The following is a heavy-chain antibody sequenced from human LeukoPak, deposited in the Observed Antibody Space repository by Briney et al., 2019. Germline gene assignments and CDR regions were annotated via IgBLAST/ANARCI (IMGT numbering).Heavy chain of an antibody. J-gene: IGHJ4*02. V-gene: IGHV3-30*02. CDR2: IRYDGSNS. CDR3: AKDQWIEQMLGSHCDY. CDR1: GFTFSSYG. D-gene: IGHD5-12*01. Sequence: HPGGSLRLSCAASGFTFSSYGMHWVRQAPGEGLEWVAFIRYDGSNSYYIDSVKGRFTISRDNSKNTLYLQMNGLRAEDTAVYYCAKDQWIEQMLGSHCDYWGQGTLVTVSS.